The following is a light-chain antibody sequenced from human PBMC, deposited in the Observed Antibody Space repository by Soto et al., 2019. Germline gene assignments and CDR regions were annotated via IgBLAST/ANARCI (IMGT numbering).Light chain of an antibody. J-gene: IGLJ3*02. Sequence: QSVLTQSSSASASLGSSVKLTCTLSSGHSSYIIAWHQQQPGKAPRYLMKLEGSGSYNKGSGVPDRFSGSTSGADRYLTISTLQFEDEADYYCETWDTSTRVFGGGTKLTVL. V-gene: IGLV4-60*02. CDR2: LEGSGSY. CDR3: ETWDTSTRV. CDR1: SGHSSYI.